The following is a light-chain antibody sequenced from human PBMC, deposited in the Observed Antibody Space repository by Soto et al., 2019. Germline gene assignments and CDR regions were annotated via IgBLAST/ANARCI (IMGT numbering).Light chain of an antibody. J-gene: IGKJ5*01. CDR2: GAS. CDR1: QGMRHY. CDR3: QPYSNWPIT. V-gene: IGKV1-9*01. Sequence: DIQLTQSPSFLSASVGARVTITCRASQGMRHYLAWYQQKPGKASSLLMYGASTLQSIVPSRFSGSESGTQLNLPISSLQSEDFAVYYCQPYSNWPITFCQGTRLEI.